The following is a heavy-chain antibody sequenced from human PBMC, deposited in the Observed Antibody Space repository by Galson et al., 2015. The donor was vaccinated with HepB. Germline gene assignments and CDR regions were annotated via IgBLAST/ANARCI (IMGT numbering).Heavy chain of an antibody. CDR2: ISSRSSYI. CDR1: GFTFSSYN. V-gene: IGHV3-21*01. J-gene: IGHJ3*02. Sequence: SLRLSCAASGFTFSSYNMNWVRQAPGKGLEWVSSISSRSSYIYYADSLKGRFTISRDNAKNSLYLQMNSLRAEDTAVYYCARDGPGHYDSGRYDGFDIWGPGTMVIVSS. D-gene: IGHD3-10*01. CDR3: ARDGPGHYDSGRYDGFDI.